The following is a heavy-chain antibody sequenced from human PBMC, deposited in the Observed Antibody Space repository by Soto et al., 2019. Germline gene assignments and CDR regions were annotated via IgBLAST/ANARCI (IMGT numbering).Heavy chain of an antibody. J-gene: IGHJ4*01. CDR2: ISAYNGNT. D-gene: IGHD3-16*02. CDR1: GYTFTSYG. V-gene: IGHV1-18*04. Sequence: ASVKVSCKASGYTFTSYGSSWVRQAPGQGLEWMGWISAYNGNTNYAQKLQGRVTMTTDTSTSTAYMELRSLRSDDTAVYYCAREPYDYVWGSYRRPPGTLGGYYFDYWGQGTLVTASS. CDR3: AREPYDYVWGSYRRPPGTLGGYYFDY.